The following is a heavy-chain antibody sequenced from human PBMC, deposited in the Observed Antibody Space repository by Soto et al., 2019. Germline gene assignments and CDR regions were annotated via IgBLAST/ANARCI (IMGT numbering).Heavy chain of an antibody. D-gene: IGHD3-10*01. CDR2: IYYSGST. V-gene: IGHV4-39*01. J-gene: IGHJ4*02. CDR1: GGSISSSSYY. Sequence: PSETLSLTCTVSGGSISSSSYYWGWIRQPPGKGLEWIGSIYYSGSTYYNPSLKSRVTISVDTSKNQFSLKLSSVTAADTAVYYCARQEARGVKVFDYWGQGTLVTVSS. CDR3: ARQEARGVKVFDY.